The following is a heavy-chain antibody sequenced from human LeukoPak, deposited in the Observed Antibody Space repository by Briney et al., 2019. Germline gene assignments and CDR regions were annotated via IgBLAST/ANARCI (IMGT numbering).Heavy chain of an antibody. J-gene: IGHJ4*02. V-gene: IGHV3-73*01. CDR3: AKVGTTYYYGSGIQGYFDY. D-gene: IGHD3-10*01. Sequence: GGSLRLSCAASGFTVSSNYMSWVRQASGKGLEWVGRIRSKANSYATAYAASVKGRFTISRDDSKNTAYLQMNSLKTEDTAVYYCAKVGTTYYYGSGIQGYFDYWGQGTLVTVSS. CDR1: GFTVSSNY. CDR2: IRSKANSYAT.